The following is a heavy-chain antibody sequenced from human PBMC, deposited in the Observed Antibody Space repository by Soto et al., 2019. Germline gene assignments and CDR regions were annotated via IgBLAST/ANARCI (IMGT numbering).Heavy chain of an antibody. J-gene: IGHJ4*02. D-gene: IGHD3-22*01. CDR3: ASVGQFYDSSGSGDDY. CDR1: GGTFSSYA. CDR2: IIPIFGTA. V-gene: IGHV1-69*01. Sequence: SVKVSCKASGGTFSSYAISWVRQAPGQGLEWMGGIIPIFGTANYAQKFQGRVTITADESASTAYMELSSLRSDDTAVYYCASVGQFYDSSGSGDDYWGQGTLVTVSS.